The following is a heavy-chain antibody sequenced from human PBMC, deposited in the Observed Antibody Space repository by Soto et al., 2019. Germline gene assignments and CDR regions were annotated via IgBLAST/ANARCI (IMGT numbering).Heavy chain of an antibody. V-gene: IGHV3-9*01. CDR1: GFTFVDYA. CDR3: AKDIWDKFWSAYYTAFDS. J-gene: IGHJ4*02. Sequence: EVQLVESGGGLVQPGRSLRLSCAASGFTFVDYAMHWVRQAPGKGLEWVSGVSWKSGSIGYADSVRGRFTISRDNAKNSLYLQMNSRRAEDTALYYCAKDIWDKFWSAYYTAFDSWGQGTLVTVSS. CDR2: VSWKSGSI. D-gene: IGHD3-3*01.